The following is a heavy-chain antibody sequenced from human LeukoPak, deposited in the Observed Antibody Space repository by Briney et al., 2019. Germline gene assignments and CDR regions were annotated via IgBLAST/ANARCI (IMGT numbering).Heavy chain of an antibody. CDR3: ARAGSHWHYVY. V-gene: IGHV3-48*04. D-gene: IGHD3-10*01. J-gene: IGHJ4*02. CDR2: ISSSSSTI. CDR1: GFTFSSYS. Sequence: GGSLRLSCAAPGFTFSSYSMNWVRQAPGKGLEWVSYISSSSSTIYYADSVKGRFTISRDNAKNSLSLQMNSLRVEDTAVYYCARAGSHWHYVYWGQGTVVTVSS.